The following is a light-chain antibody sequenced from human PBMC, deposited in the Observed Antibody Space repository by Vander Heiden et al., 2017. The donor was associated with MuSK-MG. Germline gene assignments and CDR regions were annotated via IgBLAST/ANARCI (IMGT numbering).Light chain of an antibody. CDR2: GVS. J-gene: IGKJ2*01. Sequence: EIVLTQSPGTLSLSPGERATLSCRASQSVSNNFLAWYQQKPGQAPRLLIYGVSSRATGIPDRFSGSGSGTDFTLTISRLEPEDFAVYYCQQYDLLPHTFVQGTKLEIK. V-gene: IGKV3-20*01. CDR1: QSVSNNF. CDR3: QQYDLLPHT.